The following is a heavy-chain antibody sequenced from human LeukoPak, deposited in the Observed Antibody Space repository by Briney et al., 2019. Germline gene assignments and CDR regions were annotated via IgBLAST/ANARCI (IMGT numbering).Heavy chain of an antibody. V-gene: IGHV4-59*01. J-gene: IGHJ4*02. D-gene: IGHD6-13*01. CDR2: IYYSGST. Sequence: SETLSLTCTVSGGSISSYYWRWIRQPAGKGLEWIGYIYYSGSTNYNPSLKSRVTISVETSKNEFSLKLRSVTAADTAVYYCARVTGYRIEDYFDYWGQGTLVTVSS. CDR1: GGSISSYY. CDR3: ARVTGYRIEDYFDY.